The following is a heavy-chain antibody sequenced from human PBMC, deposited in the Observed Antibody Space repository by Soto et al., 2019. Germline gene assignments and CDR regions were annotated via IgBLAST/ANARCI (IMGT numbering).Heavy chain of an antibody. V-gene: IGHV4-59*01. J-gene: IGHJ6*02. D-gene: IGHD3-10*01. CDR3: ARLSGDYYGSDV. CDR1: GGSISSYY. CDR2: IHYSGST. Sequence: SETLSLTCSVSGGSISSYYWNWIRQSPGKGLEWIGDIHYSGSTNYSPSLKSRVTMSVDTSKNQFSLSLSSVTAADSAVYHCARLSGDYYGSDVWGQGTLVTVSS.